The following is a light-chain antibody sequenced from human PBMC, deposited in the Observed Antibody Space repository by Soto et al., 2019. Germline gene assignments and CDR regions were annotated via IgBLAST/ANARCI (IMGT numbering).Light chain of an antibody. Sequence: QSVLTQPPSVSGAPGQRVTISFTGSSSNLGAGFDVNWYQRLPGTAPQLLIYANHNRPSGVPDRFSGSKSGTSASLAITGLEAEDDADYCCQSYDSSLGGVVFGGGTKVTVL. V-gene: IGLV1-40*01. CDR2: ANH. CDR3: QSYDSSLGGVV. J-gene: IGLJ2*01. CDR1: SSNLGAGFD.